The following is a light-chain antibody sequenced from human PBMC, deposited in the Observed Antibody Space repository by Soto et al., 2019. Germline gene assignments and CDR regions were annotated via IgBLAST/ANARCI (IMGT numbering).Light chain of an antibody. J-gene: IGLJ3*02. V-gene: IGLV1-44*01. CDR3: ASWDDSLNAWV. CDR2: ANN. Sequence: QSVLTQPPSASGTPGQRVTISCSGSSSNIGSNIVKWFQQLPGTAPKLLMYANNERPSGVPDRFSGSKSGTSASLAISGLKSEDEADYYCASWDDSLNAWVFGGGTKLTVL. CDR1: SSNIGSNI.